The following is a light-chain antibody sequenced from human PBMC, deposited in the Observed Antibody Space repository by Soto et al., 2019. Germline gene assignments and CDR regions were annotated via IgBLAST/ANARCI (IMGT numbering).Light chain of an antibody. CDR1: SSDVGGYNH. CDR2: GVT. V-gene: IGLV2-14*01. J-gene: IGLJ1*01. Sequence: QSVLTQPASVSGSPGQSITVSCTGTSSDVGGYNHVSWYQQYPGKAPSLMIYGVTNRPSGVSNRFSGSKTGNTASLTISALQTEGEAYHYRLSYSGGDPHVFGTGTKVTVL. CDR3: LSYSGGDPHV.